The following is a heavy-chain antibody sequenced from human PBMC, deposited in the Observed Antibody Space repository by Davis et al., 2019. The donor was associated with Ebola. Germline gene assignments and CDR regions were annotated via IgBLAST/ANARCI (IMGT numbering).Heavy chain of an antibody. CDR1: GGSFSGYY. CDR3: ASSSGWYVY. J-gene: IGHJ4*02. V-gene: IGHV4-34*01. CDR2: INHSGST. D-gene: IGHD6-19*01. Sequence: MPGGSLRLSCAVYGGSFSGYYWSWIRQPPGKGLEWIGEINHSGSTNYNPSLKSRVTISVDTSKNQFSLKLSSVTAADTAVYYCASSSGWYVYWGQGTLVTVSS.